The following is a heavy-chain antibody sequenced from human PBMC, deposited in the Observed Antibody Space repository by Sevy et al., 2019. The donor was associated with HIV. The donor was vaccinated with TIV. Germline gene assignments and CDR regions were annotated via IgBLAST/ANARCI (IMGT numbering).Heavy chain of an antibody. CDR1: GGSISSYY. CDR2: IYTSGST. Sequence: SETLSLTCTVSGGSISSYYWSWIRQPAGKGLEWIGRIYTSGSTNYNPPLKSRVTMSVDTSKNQFSLKLSSVTAADTAVYYCARAPGVVVPAAQLLYYMDVWGKGTTVTVSS. J-gene: IGHJ6*03. V-gene: IGHV4-4*07. CDR3: ARAPGVVVPAAQLLYYMDV. D-gene: IGHD2-2*01.